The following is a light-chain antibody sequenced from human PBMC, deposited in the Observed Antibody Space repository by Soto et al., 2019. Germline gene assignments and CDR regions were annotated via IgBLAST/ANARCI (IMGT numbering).Light chain of an antibody. V-gene: IGKV3-20*01. CDR3: QQYGSSPYT. Sequence: EIVLTQSPGTLSLSPGERATLSCRASQSVSTSSLAWYQQKPGQAPRLLIYGASSRDTGIPDRVSASGSGADFTLSISRLEPEDFAMYYCQQYGSSPYTFGQGTKLAIK. J-gene: IGKJ2*01. CDR1: QSVSTSS. CDR2: GAS.